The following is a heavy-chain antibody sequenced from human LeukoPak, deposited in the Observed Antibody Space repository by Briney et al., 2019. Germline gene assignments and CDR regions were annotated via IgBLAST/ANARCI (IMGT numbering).Heavy chain of an antibody. J-gene: IGHJ4*02. D-gene: IGHD4-17*01. Sequence: PGRSLRLSCAASGFTFSSYAMHWVRQAPGKGLEWVAVISYDGSNKYYADSVKGRFTISRDNSKNTLYLQMNSLRAEDTAVYYCARDRSVTTSFDYWGQGTLVTVSS. CDR1: GFTFSSYA. V-gene: IGHV3-30-3*01. CDR3: ARDRSVTTSFDY. CDR2: ISYDGSNK.